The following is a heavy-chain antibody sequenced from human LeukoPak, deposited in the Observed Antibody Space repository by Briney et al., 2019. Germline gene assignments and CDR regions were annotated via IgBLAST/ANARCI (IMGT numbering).Heavy chain of an antibody. CDR1: GYTLTELS. CDR2: FDPEDGET. V-gene: IGHV1-24*01. CDR3: AVRTPIVVVPAAVDY. D-gene: IGHD2-2*01. Sequence: ASVNVSCKVSGYTLTELSMHWVRQAPGKGLEWMGGFDPEDGETIYAQKFQGRVTMTENTSTDTAYMELSSLRSEDTAVYYCAVRTPIVVVPAAVDYWGQGTLVTVSS. J-gene: IGHJ4*02.